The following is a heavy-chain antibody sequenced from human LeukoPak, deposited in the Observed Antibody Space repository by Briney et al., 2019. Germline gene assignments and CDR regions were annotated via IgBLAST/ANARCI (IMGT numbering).Heavy chain of an antibody. CDR3: ARHGVVVTAMGAFDI. CDR2: IYYSGST. D-gene: IGHD2-21*02. Sequence: SETLSLTCTVSGGSISSYCWSWIRQPPGKGLEWIGYIYYSGSTNYNPSLKSRVTISVDTSKNQFSLKLSSVTAADTAVYYCARHGVVVTAMGAFDIWGQGTMVTVSS. CDR1: GGSISSYC. V-gene: IGHV4-59*08. J-gene: IGHJ3*02.